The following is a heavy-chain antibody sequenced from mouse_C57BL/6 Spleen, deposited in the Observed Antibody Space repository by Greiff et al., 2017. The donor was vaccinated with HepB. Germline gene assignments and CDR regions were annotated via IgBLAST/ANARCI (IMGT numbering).Heavy chain of an antibody. CDR1: GFTFSSYT. Sequence: EVKVVESGGGLVKPGGSLKLSCAASGFTFSSYTMSWVRQTPEKRLEWVATISGGGGNTYYPDSVKGRFTISRDNAKNTLYLQMSSLRSEDTALYYCARLSGNLAWFAYWGQGTLVTVSA. D-gene: IGHD2-1*01. V-gene: IGHV5-9*01. CDR2: ISGGGGNT. CDR3: ARLSGNLAWFAY. J-gene: IGHJ3*01.